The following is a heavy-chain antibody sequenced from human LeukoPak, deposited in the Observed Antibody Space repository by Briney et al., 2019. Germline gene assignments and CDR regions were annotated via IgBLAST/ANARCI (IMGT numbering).Heavy chain of an antibody. V-gene: IGHV1-2*02. CDR2: INPNSGGT. Sequence: ASVKVSCKASGYTFTCYYMHWVRQAPGQGLEWMGWINPNSGGTNYAQKFQGRVTMTRDTSISTAYMELSRLRSDDTAVYYCARDLPSDGTALDLFDYWGQGTLVTVSS. CDR3: ARDLPSDGTALDLFDY. J-gene: IGHJ4*02. CDR1: GYTFTCYY. D-gene: IGHD3/OR15-3a*01.